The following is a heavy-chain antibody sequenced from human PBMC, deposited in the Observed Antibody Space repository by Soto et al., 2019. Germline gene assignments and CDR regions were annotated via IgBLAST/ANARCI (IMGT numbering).Heavy chain of an antibody. D-gene: IGHD3-3*01. V-gene: IGHV3-30-3*01. CDR1: GFTFSSYA. Sequence: GGSLRLSCAASGFTFSSYAMHWVRQAPDKGLEWVAVISYDGSNKYYADSVKGRFTISRDNSKNTLYLQMNSLRAEDTAVYYCARDGTPVLRFLEWLSNGMDVWGQGTTVTVSS. CDR3: ARDGTPVLRFLEWLSNGMDV. J-gene: IGHJ6*02. CDR2: ISYDGSNK.